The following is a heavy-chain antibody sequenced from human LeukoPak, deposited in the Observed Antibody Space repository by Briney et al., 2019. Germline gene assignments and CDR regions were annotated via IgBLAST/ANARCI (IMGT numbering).Heavy chain of an antibody. V-gene: IGHV4-4*07. J-gene: IGHJ6*02. Sequence: SETLSLTCTVSGGSITNYYWSWIRQPAGKGLEWIGRIYTSGSTGYNPSLKRRVTMSIDTSKNQFSLKLSSLTAADTAVYYCARGCSSTSCWLRMDVWGQGTTVTVSS. CDR1: GGSITNYY. CDR2: IYTSGST. CDR3: ARGCSSTSCWLRMDV. D-gene: IGHD2-2*01.